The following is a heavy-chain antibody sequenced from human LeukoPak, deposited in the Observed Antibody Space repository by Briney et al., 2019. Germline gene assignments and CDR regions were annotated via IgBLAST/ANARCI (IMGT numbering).Heavy chain of an antibody. CDR1: GFSFSSYA. J-gene: IGHJ4*02. D-gene: IGHD6-19*01. CDR3: AKAAEKEDSGGYYNYFDY. Sequence: AGGSLRLSCAASGFSFSSYAMSWVRQAPGKGLEWASTIGGSGGSTYYADSVKGRFTVSRDNSKKTLYLQMNSLRAEDTAVYYCAKAAEKEDSGGYYNYFDYWGQGTLVTVSS. V-gene: IGHV3-23*01. CDR2: IGGSGGST.